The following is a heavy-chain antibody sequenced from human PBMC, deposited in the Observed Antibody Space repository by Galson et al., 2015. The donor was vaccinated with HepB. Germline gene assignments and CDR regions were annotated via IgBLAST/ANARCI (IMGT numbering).Heavy chain of an antibody. CDR2: INAGNGNT. V-gene: IGHV1-3*01. CDR3: ARGSGSGWLRPFDY. J-gene: IGHJ4*02. Sequence: SVKVSCKASGYTFTSYDMHWVRQAPGQRLEWMGWINAGNGNTKYSQKFQGRVTITRDTSASTAYMELSSLRSEDTAVYYCARGSGSGWLRPFDYWGQGTLVTVSS. CDR1: GYTFTSYD. D-gene: IGHD3-10*01.